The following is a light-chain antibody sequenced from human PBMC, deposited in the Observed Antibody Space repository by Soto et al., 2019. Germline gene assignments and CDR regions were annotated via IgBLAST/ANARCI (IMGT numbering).Light chain of an antibody. V-gene: IGKV3D-15*01. Sequence: EIVLTQSPGTLSLSPGERATLSCRAIQSVSNNYLAWYQQKPGQAPRLLIYGASNRATGIPARFTGSGSGTEFTLTISSLQSEDFALYYCQQYHIWPPWTSGQGTKVDI. CDR2: GAS. J-gene: IGKJ1*01. CDR1: QSVSNN. CDR3: QQYHIWPPWT.